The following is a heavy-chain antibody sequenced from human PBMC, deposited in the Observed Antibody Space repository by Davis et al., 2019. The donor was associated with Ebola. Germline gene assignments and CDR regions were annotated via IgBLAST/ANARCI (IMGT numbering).Heavy chain of an antibody. CDR2: INPNSGGT. J-gene: IGHJ4*02. V-gene: IGHV1-2*02. CDR1: GYTFTGYY. Sequence: ASVKVSCKASGYTFTGYYMHWVRQAPGQGLEWIGWINPNSGGTNYAQKFQGRVTMTRDTSISTAYMELSRLRSDDTAVYYCARESGGDGYNFDYWGQGTLVTVSS. D-gene: IGHD5-24*01. CDR3: ARESGGDGYNFDY.